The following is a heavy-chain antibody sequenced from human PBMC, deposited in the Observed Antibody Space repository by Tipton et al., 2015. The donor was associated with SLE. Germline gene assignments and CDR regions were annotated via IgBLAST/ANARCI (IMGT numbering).Heavy chain of an antibody. CDR3: AKGRGYGDLRGAFDI. J-gene: IGHJ3*02. D-gene: IGHD4-17*01. CDR1: GFTFSSYG. CDR2: IWYDGSNK. V-gene: IGHV3-30*18. Sequence: SLRLSCAASGFTFSSYGMHWVRQAPGKGLEWVAVIWYDGSNKYYADSVKGRFTISRDNSENTLYLQMNSLRAEDTAVYYCAKGRGYGDLRGAFDIWGQGTMVTVSS.